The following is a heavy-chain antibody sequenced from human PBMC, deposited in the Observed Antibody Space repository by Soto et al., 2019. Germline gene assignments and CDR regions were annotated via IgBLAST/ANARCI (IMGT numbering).Heavy chain of an antibody. Sequence: ASVKVSCKASGYTFTSYDINWVRQATGQGLEWMGWMNPNSGNTGYAQKFQGRVTMTRNTSISTAYMELSSLRSEDTAVYYCARAGGSYDYIWGSYRSYFDYWGQGTLVTVSS. V-gene: IGHV1-8*01. J-gene: IGHJ4*02. CDR3: ARAGGSYDYIWGSYRSYFDY. CDR1: GYTFTSYD. D-gene: IGHD3-16*02. CDR2: MNPNSGNT.